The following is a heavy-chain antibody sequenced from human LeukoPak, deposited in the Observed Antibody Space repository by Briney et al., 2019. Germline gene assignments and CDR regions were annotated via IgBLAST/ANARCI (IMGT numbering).Heavy chain of an antibody. CDR1: GFTFSDYY. V-gene: IGHV3-11*04. CDR2: ISSSGSTI. CDR3: ARDLSAYDYVWGSYRWDY. Sequence: PGGSLRLSCAASGFTFSDYYMSWIRQAPGKGLEWVSYISSSGSTIYYADSVKGRFTISRDNAKNSLYLQMNSLRAEDTAVYYCARDLSAYDYVWGSYRWDYWGQGTLVTVSS. J-gene: IGHJ4*02. D-gene: IGHD3-16*02.